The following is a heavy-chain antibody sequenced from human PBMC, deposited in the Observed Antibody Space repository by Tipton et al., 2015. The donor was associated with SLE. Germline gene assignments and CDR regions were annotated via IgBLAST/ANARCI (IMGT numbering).Heavy chain of an antibody. CDR1: GGSFSDYY. CDR2: INHSGST. V-gene: IGHV4-34*01. J-gene: IGHJ6*04. D-gene: IGHD6-6*01. Sequence: TLSLTCAVYGGSFSDYYWSWIRQPPGKGLEWIGEINHSGSTNYNPSLKSRVTISVDTSKNQFSLRLSSVTAADTAVYYCARGGSIAARPARLDVWGKGTTVTVSS. CDR3: ARGGSIAARPARLDV.